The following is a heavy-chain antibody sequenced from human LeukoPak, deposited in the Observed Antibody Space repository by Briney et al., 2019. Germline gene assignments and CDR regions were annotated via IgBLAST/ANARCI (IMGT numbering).Heavy chain of an antibody. D-gene: IGHD3-10*01. V-gene: IGHV3-48*01. CDR2: ISSSSSTI. J-gene: IGHJ3*02. Sequence: GGSLRLSCAASGFTFSTYSMNWVRQAPGKGLEWVSYISSSSSTIYYADSVTGRFTISRDNSKNTLYLQMNSLRAEDTAVYYCAKLGELTFRAFDIWGQGTMVTVSS. CDR3: AKLGELTFRAFDI. CDR1: GFTFSTYS.